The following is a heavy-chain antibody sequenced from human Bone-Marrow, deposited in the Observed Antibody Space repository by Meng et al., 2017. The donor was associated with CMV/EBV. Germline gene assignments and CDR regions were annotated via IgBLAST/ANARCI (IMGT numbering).Heavy chain of an antibody. V-gene: IGHV3-74*01. CDR2: INSDESST. D-gene: IGHD2-2*01. CDR1: GFTFSSYW. J-gene: IGHJ5*02. CDR3: ARDRYCSSTSCHNWFDP. Sequence: GGSLRLSCAVSGFTFSSYWIHWVRQAPGKGLVWVSRINSDESSTSYADSVKGRFTISRDNAKNTLYLQMNSLRAEDTAVYYCARDRYCSSTSCHNWFDPWGQGTLVTVS.